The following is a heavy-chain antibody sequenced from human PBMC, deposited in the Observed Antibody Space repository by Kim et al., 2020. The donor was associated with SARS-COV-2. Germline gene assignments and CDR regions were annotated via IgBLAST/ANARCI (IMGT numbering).Heavy chain of an antibody. V-gene: IGHV3-23*01. D-gene: IGHD3-10*01. CDR3: AKDLGGSGSYYIGHWDY. CDR1: GFTFSSYA. CDR2: ISGSGSTI. Sequence: GGSLRLSCAASGFTFSSYAMSWVRQAPGKGLEWVSSISGSGSTIYYADSVKGRFTISRDNSKNTLYLQMNSLRAEDTAVYYCAKDLGGSGSYYIGHWDYWGLGTLVTVSS. J-gene: IGHJ4*02.